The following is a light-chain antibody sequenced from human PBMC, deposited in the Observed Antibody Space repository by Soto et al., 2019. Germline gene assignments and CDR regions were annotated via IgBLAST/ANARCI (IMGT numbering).Light chain of an antibody. CDR1: SGSIASNY. Sequence: NFMLTRPHSVSESPGKTVTISCTRSSGSIASNYVQWYQQRPGSAPTTVIYEDNQRPSGVPDRFSGSIDSSSNSASLTISGLKTEDEADYYCQSYDRSNQVFGGGTKLTVL. CDR2: EDN. V-gene: IGLV6-57*04. CDR3: QSYDRSNQV. J-gene: IGLJ2*01.